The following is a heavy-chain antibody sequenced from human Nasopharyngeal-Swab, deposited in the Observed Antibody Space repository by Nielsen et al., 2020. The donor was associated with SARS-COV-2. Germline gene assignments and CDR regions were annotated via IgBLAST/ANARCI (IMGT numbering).Heavy chain of an antibody. D-gene: IGHD6-13*01. V-gene: IGHV3-30*03. J-gene: IGHJ5*02. Sequence: GESLKISCAASGFTFSSFGMHWVRQAPGKGLEWVAFIAHDASNEYYADSEKGRFTISRDNSENTVYLQMNSLRAEDTALYHCARPLSRDSTWTTEANWFDPWGQGTLVTVSS. CDR3: ARPLSRDSTWTTEANWFDP. CDR1: GFTFSSFG. CDR2: IAHDASNE.